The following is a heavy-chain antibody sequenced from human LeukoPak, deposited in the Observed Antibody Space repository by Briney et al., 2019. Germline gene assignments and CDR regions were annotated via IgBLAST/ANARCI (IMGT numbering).Heavy chain of an antibody. CDR1: GFTFSFSSYS. J-gene: IGHJ3*02. CDR2: ITSSTSTT. Sequence: GGSLRLSCAASGFTFSFSSYSMNWVRQAPGKGLEWVSYITSSTSTTYYADSVKGRLTISRDNAKNSLYLQMNSLRAEDTAVYYCARARRDGYINDAFDIWGQGTMVTVSS. D-gene: IGHD5-24*01. V-gene: IGHV3-48*04. CDR3: ARARRDGYINDAFDI.